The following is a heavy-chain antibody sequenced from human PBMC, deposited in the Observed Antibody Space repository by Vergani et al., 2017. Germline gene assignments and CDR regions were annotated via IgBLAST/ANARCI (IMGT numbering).Heavy chain of an antibody. CDR1: GYTFTGYY. CDR2: MNPNSGNT. V-gene: IGHV1-8*02. J-gene: IGHJ4*02. CDR3: ARVVDCGGDCHSD. D-gene: IGHD2-21*01. Sequence: QVQLVQSGAEVKKPGASVKVSCKASGYTFTGYYMHWVRQAPGQGLEWMGWMNPNSGNTGYAQKFQGRVTMTRNTSISTAYMELSSLRSEDTAVYYCARVVDCGGDCHSDWGQGTLVTVSS.